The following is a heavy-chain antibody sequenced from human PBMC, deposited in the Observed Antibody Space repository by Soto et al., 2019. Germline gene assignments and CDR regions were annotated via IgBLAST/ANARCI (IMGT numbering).Heavy chain of an antibody. CDR1: GYKFTSYW. Sequence: PGESLKISCKGSGYKFTSYWIGWVRQMPGKGLEWMGIIYPGDSDTKYSPSLQGQVTISTDKSISTAYLQWSSLKASDTAMYYCARRQYSSSWYYFDYWGQGTLVTVSS. V-gene: IGHV5-51*01. CDR3: ARRQYSSSWYYFDY. D-gene: IGHD6-13*01. J-gene: IGHJ4*02. CDR2: IYPGDSDT.